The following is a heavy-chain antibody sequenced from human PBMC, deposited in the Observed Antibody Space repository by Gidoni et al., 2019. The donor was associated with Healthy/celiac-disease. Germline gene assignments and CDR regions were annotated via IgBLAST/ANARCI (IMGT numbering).Heavy chain of an antibody. Sequence: QLQLQESGSGLVKPSQTLSLTCAVSGGSISSGGYSWRWIRQPPGKGLEWIGYIYHSGSTYYNPSLKSRVTISVDRSKNQFSLKLSSVTAADTAVYYCARDIDGSGYFDYWGQGTLVTVSS. CDR1: GGSISSGGYS. CDR3: ARDIDGSGYFDY. J-gene: IGHJ4*02. D-gene: IGHD3-10*01. CDR2: IYHSGST. V-gene: IGHV4-30-2*01.